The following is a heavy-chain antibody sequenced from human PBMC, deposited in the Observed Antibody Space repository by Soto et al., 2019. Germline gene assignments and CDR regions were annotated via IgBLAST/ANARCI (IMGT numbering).Heavy chain of an antibody. D-gene: IGHD3-10*01. J-gene: IGHJ2*01. Sequence: SETLSLTCTVSGGSISSGDYYWSWIRQPPGKGLEWIGYIYYSGSTYYNPSLKSRVTISVDTSKNQFSLKLSSVTAADTAVYYCARACFFYGNSDHRDLYAYPSRRSSDL. CDR1: GGSISSGDYY. V-gene: IGHV4-30-4*01. CDR3: ARACFFYGNSDHRDLYAYPSRRSSDL. CDR2: IYYSGST.